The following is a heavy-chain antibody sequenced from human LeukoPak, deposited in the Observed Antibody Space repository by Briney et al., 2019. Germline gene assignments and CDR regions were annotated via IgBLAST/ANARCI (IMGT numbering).Heavy chain of an antibody. J-gene: IGHJ4*02. CDR3: ARHPDPRMVRGVIEDY. CDR2: IYYSGST. V-gene: IGHV4-59*08. Sequence: SETLSLTCTVSGGSISSYYWSWIRQPPGKGLEWIGYIYYSGSTNYNPSLKSRVTISVDTSKNQFSLKLSSVTAADTAAYYCARHPDPRMVRGVIEDYWGQGTLVTVSS. CDR1: GGSISSYY. D-gene: IGHD3-10*01.